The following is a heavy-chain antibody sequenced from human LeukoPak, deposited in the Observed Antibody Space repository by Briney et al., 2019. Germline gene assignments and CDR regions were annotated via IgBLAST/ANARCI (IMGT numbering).Heavy chain of an antibody. V-gene: IGHV1-18*01. CDR1: GYTFTSYG. J-gene: IGHJ6*02. CDR3: AREDPLDILTGYYTASSGNYYYYGMDV. D-gene: IGHD3-9*01. Sequence: ASVTVSCKASGYTFTSYGISWVRQAPGQGLEGMGWISAYNGNTNYAQKLQGRVTMPTDTSTSTAYMELRSLRSDDTAVYYCAREDPLDILTGYYTASSGNYYYYGMDVWGQGTTVTVSS. CDR2: ISAYNGNT.